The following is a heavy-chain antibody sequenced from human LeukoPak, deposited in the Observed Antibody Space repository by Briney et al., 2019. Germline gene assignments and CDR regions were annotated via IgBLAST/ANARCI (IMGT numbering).Heavy chain of an antibody. D-gene: IGHD1-26*01. CDR2: IYSGGTT. CDR3: AGGTYPLED. Sequence: PGRSLRLSCTGSGFTFGDYAMTWVRQPPGKGLEWVSIIYSGGTTYYAASVKGRFTISRDNSKNTVYLQVSSLRAEDTAVYYCAGGTYPLEDWGQGTLVTVSS. CDR1: GFTFGDYA. V-gene: IGHV3-53*03. J-gene: IGHJ4*02.